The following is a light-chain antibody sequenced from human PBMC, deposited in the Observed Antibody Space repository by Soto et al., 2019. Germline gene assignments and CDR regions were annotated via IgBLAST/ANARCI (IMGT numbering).Light chain of an antibody. CDR1: QSISSW. CDR2: KAS. Sequence: IQVTQSPSTLSASVGDRVTITCRASQSISSWLAWYQQKPGKAPKLLIYKASSLESGVPTRFSGSGSGTDFTLTISSLQPEDFATYYCQQYNSYVFGPGTRWIS. CDR3: QQYNSYV. V-gene: IGKV1-5*03. J-gene: IGKJ3*01.